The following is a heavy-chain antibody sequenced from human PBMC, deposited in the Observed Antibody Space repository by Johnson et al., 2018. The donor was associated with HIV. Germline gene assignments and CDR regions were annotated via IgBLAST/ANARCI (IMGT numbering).Heavy chain of an antibody. CDR2: INWNGGSK. CDR1: GFTFSSYG. V-gene: IGHV3-20*04. Sequence: VQLVESGGGLIQPGGSLRLSCAASGFTFSSYGMHWVRQAPGKGLEWVSGINWNGGSKGYADSAKGRFTISRDNARNSLYLQMNRLRAEDTALYYCARDTPFGYCSSTSCYAGGAFDIWGQGTMVTVSS. D-gene: IGHD2-2*01. J-gene: IGHJ3*02. CDR3: ARDTPFGYCSSTSCYAGGAFDI.